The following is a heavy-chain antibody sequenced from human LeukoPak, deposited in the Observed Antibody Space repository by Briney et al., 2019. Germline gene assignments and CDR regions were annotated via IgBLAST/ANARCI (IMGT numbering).Heavy chain of an antibody. CDR1: GFTFRSSW. Sequence: GGSLRLSCAASGFTFRSSWIHWVRQVPGKGLVWVSRINSDGSTTNYADSVKGRFTISRDNAKNTLYLQMDSLRAEDTAVYYCARVFWPTYYYGSGSYPIYYYYMDVWGKGTTVTISS. J-gene: IGHJ6*03. D-gene: IGHD3-10*01. V-gene: IGHV3-74*01. CDR2: INSDGSTT. CDR3: ARVFWPTYYYGSGSYPIYYYYMDV.